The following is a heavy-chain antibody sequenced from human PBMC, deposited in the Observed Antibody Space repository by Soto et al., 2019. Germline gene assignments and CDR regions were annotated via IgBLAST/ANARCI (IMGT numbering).Heavy chain of an antibody. Sequence: GSLRLSCAASGFTFSSYAMSWVRQAPGKGLEWVSAISGSGGSTYYADSVKGRFTISRDNSKNTLYLQMNSLRAEDTAVYYCAKARRITMVRGVGNDYWGQGTLVTVSS. CDR3: AKARRITMVRGVGNDY. V-gene: IGHV3-23*01. CDR2: ISGSGGST. D-gene: IGHD3-10*01. J-gene: IGHJ4*02. CDR1: GFTFSSYA.